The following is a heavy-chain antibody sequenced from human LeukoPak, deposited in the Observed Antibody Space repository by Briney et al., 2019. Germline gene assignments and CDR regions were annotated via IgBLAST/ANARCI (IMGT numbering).Heavy chain of an antibody. Sequence: ASVKVSCKASGYTFTGYYIHWVRQAPGQGLEWMGWINPNSGGTNSAQKFQGRVTMTRDTSVSTAYMDLSRLISDDTAVYYCARDAKGGGYDYLAHWGQGTLVTVSS. CDR1: GYTFTGYY. CDR2: INPNSGGT. CDR3: ARDAKGGGYDYLAH. V-gene: IGHV1-2*02. J-gene: IGHJ4*02. D-gene: IGHD5-12*01.